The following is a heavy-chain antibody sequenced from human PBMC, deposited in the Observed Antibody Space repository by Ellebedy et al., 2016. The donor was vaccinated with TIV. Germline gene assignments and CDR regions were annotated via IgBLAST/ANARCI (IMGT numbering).Heavy chain of an antibody. CDR1: GFTFSSYG. V-gene: IGHV3-33*01. CDR2: IWYDGSNK. Sequence: PGGSLRLSCAASGFTFSSYGMHWVRQAPGKGLEWVAVIWYDGSNKYYADSVKGRFTLSRDNSQNTLSLQMNSLRAEDTAVYYCARGGPGSSSPHDYWGQGTLVTVSS. J-gene: IGHJ4*02. D-gene: IGHD2-2*01. CDR3: ARGGPGSSSPHDY.